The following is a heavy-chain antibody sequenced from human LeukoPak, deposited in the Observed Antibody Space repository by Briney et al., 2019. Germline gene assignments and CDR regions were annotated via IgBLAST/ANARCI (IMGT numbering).Heavy chain of an antibody. CDR1: GGSISSYY. V-gene: IGHV4-4*07. J-gene: IGHJ6*03. Sequence: SETLSLTCTVSGGSISSYYWSWIRQPAGKGLEWIGRVYTSGSTNYNPSLKSRVTMSVDTSKNQFSLKLSSVTAADTAVYYCARDRAALTTDIVLNYYMDVWGKGTTVTVSS. D-gene: IGHD2-8*02. CDR2: VYTSGST. CDR3: ARDRAALTTDIVLNYYMDV.